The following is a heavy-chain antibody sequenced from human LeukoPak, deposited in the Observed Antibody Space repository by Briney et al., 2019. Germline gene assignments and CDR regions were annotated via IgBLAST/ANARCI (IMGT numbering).Heavy chain of an antibody. CDR3: AKSGKARIAVAGADY. CDR2: IASGGGTT. Sequence: GGSLRLSCAASGFTFSSYAMTWVRQAPGEGLEWVSAIASGGGTTYYADSVKGRFTISRDNSKNTLYLQMNSLRAEDTAVYYCAKSGKARIAVAGADYWGQGTPVTASS. D-gene: IGHD6-19*01. V-gene: IGHV3-23*01. J-gene: IGHJ4*02. CDR1: GFTFSSYA.